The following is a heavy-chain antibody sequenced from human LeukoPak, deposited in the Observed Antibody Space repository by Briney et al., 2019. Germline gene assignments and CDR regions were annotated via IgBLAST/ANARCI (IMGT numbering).Heavy chain of an antibody. D-gene: IGHD6-19*01. V-gene: IGHV1-24*01. CDR3: ATPWLVRYYYYGMDV. CDR1: GYTFTGYY. J-gene: IGHJ6*02. Sequence: ASVRASCKASGYTFTGYYMHWVRQAPGKGLEWMGGFDPEDGETIYAQKFQGRVAMTEDTSTDTAYMELSSLRSEDTAVYYCATPWLVRYYYYGMDVWGQGTTVTVSS. CDR2: FDPEDGET.